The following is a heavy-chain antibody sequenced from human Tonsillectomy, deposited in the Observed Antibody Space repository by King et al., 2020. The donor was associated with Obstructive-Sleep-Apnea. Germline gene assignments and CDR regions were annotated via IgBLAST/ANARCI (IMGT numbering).Heavy chain of an antibody. Sequence: QLVQSGGGLVKPGGSLRLSCAASGFTFSNAWMSWVRQAPGKGLEWVGRIKSKTDGGTTDYAAPVKGRFTISRDDSKNTLYLQMNSLKTEDTAVYYCTTPSWDIVVVPAAHMYYYYYGMDVWGQGTTVTVSS. CDR1: GFTFSNAW. J-gene: IGHJ6*02. D-gene: IGHD2-2*01. CDR2: IKSKTDGGTT. CDR3: TTPSWDIVVVPAAHMYYYYYGMDV. V-gene: IGHV3-15*01.